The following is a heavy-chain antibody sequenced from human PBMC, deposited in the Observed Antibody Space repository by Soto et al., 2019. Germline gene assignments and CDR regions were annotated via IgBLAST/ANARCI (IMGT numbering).Heavy chain of an antibody. D-gene: IGHD4-17*01. CDR1: GGSISSYY. Sequence: SETLSLACTVSGGSISSYYWSWIRQPPGKGLEWIGYIYYSGSTNYNPSLKSRVTISVDTSKNQFSLKLSSVTAVDTAVYYCAGRYGVCFDYWGQGNLVTVSS. V-gene: IGHV4-59*08. CDR2: IYYSGST. J-gene: IGHJ4*02. CDR3: AGRYGVCFDY.